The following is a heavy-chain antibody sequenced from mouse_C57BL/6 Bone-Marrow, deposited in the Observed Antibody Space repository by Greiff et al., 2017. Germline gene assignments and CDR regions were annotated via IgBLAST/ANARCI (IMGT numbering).Heavy chain of an antibody. J-gene: IGHJ4*01. V-gene: IGHV1-5*01. CDR1: GYTFTSYW. CDR3: TRDSNYEARGY. CDR2: IYPGNSDT. D-gene: IGHD2-5*01. Sequence: VQLQQSGTVLARPGASVKMSCKTSGYTFTSYWMHWVKQRPGQGLEWIGAIYPGNSDTSYNQKFKGKAKLTAVTSASTAYMELSSLTNEDSAVYYCTRDSNYEARGYRVRGTSVTVSS.